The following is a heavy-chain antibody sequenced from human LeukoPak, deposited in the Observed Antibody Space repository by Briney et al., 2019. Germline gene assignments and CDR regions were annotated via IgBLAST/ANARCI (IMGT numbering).Heavy chain of an antibody. CDR2: ISYSGHTI. Sequence: GGSLRLSCAASGFTFSDHYMSWIRQAPGKGLEWVSYISYSGHTIYYADSVKGRFTISRDNAENSLYLQMNSLRAEDTAVYYCARAAKELGATAFHMWGQGTMVSVSS. CDR1: GFTFSDHY. V-gene: IGHV3-11*01. J-gene: IGHJ3*02. D-gene: IGHD1-26*01. CDR3: ARAAKELGATAFHM.